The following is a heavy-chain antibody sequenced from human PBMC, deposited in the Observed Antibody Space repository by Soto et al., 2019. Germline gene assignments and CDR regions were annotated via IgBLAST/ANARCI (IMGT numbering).Heavy chain of an antibody. CDR3: AKDRGVVAGPYYYYYYGMDV. V-gene: IGHV3-23*01. D-gene: IGHD2-21*01. CDR2: ISGSGGST. J-gene: IGHJ6*02. CDR1: GFTFSSYA. Sequence: GGSLRLSCAASGFTFSSYAMSWVRQAPGKGLEWVSAISGSGGSTYYADSVKGRFTISRDNSKNTLYLQMNSLRAEDTAVYYYAKDRGVVAGPYYYYYYGMDVWGQGTTVTVSS.